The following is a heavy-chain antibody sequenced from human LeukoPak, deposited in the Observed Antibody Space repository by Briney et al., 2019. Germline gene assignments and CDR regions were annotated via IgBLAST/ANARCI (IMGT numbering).Heavy chain of an antibody. J-gene: IGHJ6*04. CDR2: IYTSGST. Sequence: SQTLSLTCTVSGGSISSGSYYWSWIRQPAGKGLEWIGRIYTSGSTNYNPSLKSRVTISVDTSKNQFSLKLSSVTAADTTVYYCAREGYDFWSGLDVWGKGTTVTVSS. CDR3: AREGYDFWSGLDV. V-gene: IGHV4-61*02. CDR1: GGSISSGSYY. D-gene: IGHD3-3*01.